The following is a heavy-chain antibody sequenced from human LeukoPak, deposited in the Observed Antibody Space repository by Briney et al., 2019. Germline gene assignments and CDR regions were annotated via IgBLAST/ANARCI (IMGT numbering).Heavy chain of an antibody. D-gene: IGHD5-24*01. J-gene: IGHJ4*02. CDR2: INSGGSTI. V-gene: IGHV3-48*03. CDR3: ARGGYISY. Sequence: GGSLRLSCAASGFTFSSYEMNWVRQAPGKGLEWVSYINSGGSTIYYADSVKGRFTISKDNAKNSLYLQMNSLRAEDTAVYYCARGGYISYWGQGTLVTVSS. CDR1: GFTFSSYE.